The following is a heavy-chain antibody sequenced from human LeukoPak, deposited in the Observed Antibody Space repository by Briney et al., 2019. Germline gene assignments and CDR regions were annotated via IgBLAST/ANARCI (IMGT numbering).Heavy chain of an antibody. V-gene: IGHV3-48*01. J-gene: IGHJ4*02. CDR3: STAKFDN. CDR1: GFPLSSYS. CDR2: NNIDSITV. Sequence: GGSLRLSCAASGFPLSSYSINWVRRAPGKGLEWVSYNNIDSITVNYADSVKGRFTISRDNAKNSLYLQMNSLRAEDTAVYYCSTAKFDNWGQGTLVTVSS.